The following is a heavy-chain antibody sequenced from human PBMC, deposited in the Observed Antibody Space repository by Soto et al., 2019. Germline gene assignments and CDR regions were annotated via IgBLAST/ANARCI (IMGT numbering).Heavy chain of an antibody. CDR2: ISSSSSYI. Sequence: PGGSLSLSCAASGFTFSSYSMNWVRQAPGKGLEWVSSISSSSSYIYYADSVKGRFTISRDNAKNSLYLQMNSLRAEDTAVYYCARDRPPSVMDVWGQGTTVTVSS. J-gene: IGHJ6*02. CDR1: GFTFSSYS. V-gene: IGHV3-21*01. CDR3: ARDRPPSVMDV.